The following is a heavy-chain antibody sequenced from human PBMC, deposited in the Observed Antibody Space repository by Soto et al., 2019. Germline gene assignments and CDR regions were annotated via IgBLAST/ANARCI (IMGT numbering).Heavy chain of an antibody. CDR1: GFTFSSYA. CDR3: AKGSVVTYLGY. Sequence: GGSLRLSCAASGFTFSSYAMSWVRQAPGKGLEWVSGISGGGGSTYFADSVKGRFTISRDNSKNTLYLQMNSLRAEDTAVYFCAKGSVVTYLGYWGQGTLVTVS. D-gene: IGHD3-22*01. J-gene: IGHJ4*02. CDR2: ISGGGGST. V-gene: IGHV3-23*01.